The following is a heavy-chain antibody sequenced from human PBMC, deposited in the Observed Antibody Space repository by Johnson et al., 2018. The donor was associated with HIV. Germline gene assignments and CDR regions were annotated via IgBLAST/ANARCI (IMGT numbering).Heavy chain of an antibody. CDR3: ARDTAMVHDAFDI. D-gene: IGHD5-18*01. CDR1: SSYG. J-gene: IGHJ3*02. Sequence: SSYGMHWVRQAPGKGLQWVAAIWYDGNNKYYADSVKGRFTISRDNSKNTLYLQMNSLRAEDTAVYYCARDTAMVHDAFDIWGQGTMVTVSS. V-gene: IGHV3-33*01. CDR2: IWYDGNNK.